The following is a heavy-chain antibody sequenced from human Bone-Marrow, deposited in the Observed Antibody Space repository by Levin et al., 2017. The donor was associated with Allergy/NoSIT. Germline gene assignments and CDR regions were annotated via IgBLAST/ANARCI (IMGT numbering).Heavy chain of an antibody. CDR3: ARLIHSGTYPFDY. V-gene: IGHV4-59*08. J-gene: IGHJ4*02. CDR1: GGSITSYY. D-gene: IGHD1-26*01. Sequence: PSETLSLTCTVSGGSITSYYWSWIRQAPGKGLEWIGHIDYSGSTTYNPSLKSRVTISVDTSKKQFSLKLSSVTAADTAVYYCARLIHSGTYPFDYWGQGTLVIVSS. CDR2: IDYSGST.